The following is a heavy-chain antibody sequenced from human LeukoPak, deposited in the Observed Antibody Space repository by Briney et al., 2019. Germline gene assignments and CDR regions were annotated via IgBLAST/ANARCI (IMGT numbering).Heavy chain of an antibody. CDR1: GFTFSSYG. Sequence: GGSLRLSCAASGFTFSSYGMHWVRQAPGKGLEWVAVISYDGSNKYYADSVKGRFTISRDNSKNTLYLQMNSLRAEDTAVYYCAKGSPPPTSNTMIVGKVYYGMDVWGQGTTVTVSS. D-gene: IGHD3-22*01. V-gene: IGHV3-30*18. CDR3: AKGSPPPTSNTMIVGKVYYGMDV. CDR2: ISYDGSNK. J-gene: IGHJ6*02.